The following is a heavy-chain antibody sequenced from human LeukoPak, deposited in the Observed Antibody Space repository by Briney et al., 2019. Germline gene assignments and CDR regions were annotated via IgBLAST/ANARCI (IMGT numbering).Heavy chain of an antibody. CDR1: GGSISSYY. J-gene: IGHJ4*02. CDR3: ARHYSDYGAFYFDY. Sequence: PSETLSLTCTVSGGSISSYYWNWIRQPPGKGLEWIGYIYYSGTTNYNPSLKSRVTISVDTSKNQFSLKLSSVTAADTAVYYCARHYSDYGAFYFDYWGQGTLVTVSS. CDR2: IYYSGTT. V-gene: IGHV4-59*08. D-gene: IGHD4/OR15-4a*01.